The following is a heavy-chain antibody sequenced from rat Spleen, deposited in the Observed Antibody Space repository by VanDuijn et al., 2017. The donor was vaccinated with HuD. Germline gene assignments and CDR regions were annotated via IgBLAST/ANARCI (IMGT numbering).Heavy chain of an antibody. J-gene: IGHJ2*01. CDR3: ASAWFDY. CDR1: AFSLMDYS. CDR2: IWSDGVT. Sequence: QVQLKESGPGLVQPSQTLSLTCTVSAFSLMDYSVHWVRQPPGKGLEWMGVIWSDGVTDYNSAIKSRRSISRDTSKSQVFLKMNSRQTEDTAMYFCASAWFDYWGQGVMVTVSS. V-gene: IGHV2-19*01.